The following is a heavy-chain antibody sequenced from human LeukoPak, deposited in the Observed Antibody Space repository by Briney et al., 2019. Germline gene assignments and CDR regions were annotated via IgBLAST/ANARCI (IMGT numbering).Heavy chain of an antibody. Sequence: SETLSLTCTVSGGSTSSSSYYWGWIRQPPGKGLEWIGSIYYSGSTYYNPSLKSRVTISVDTSKNQFSLKLSSVTAADTAVYYCARGVTIFGVAGPDAFDIWGQGTMVTVSS. CDR1: GGSTSSSSYY. D-gene: IGHD3-3*01. J-gene: IGHJ3*02. CDR2: IYYSGST. V-gene: IGHV4-39*07. CDR3: ARGVTIFGVAGPDAFDI.